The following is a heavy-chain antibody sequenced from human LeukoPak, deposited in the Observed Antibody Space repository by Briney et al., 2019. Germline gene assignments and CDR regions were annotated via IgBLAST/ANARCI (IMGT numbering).Heavy chain of an antibody. CDR1: GGSFSGYY. Sequence: SETLSLTCAVYGGSFSGYYWSWIRQPPGKGLEWIGEINHSGSTNYNPSLKSRVTISVDTSKNQFSLKLSSVTAADTAVYYCAGLGYCSSTSCYTFARTYYYYYMDVWGKGTTVTVSS. D-gene: IGHD2-2*02. J-gene: IGHJ6*03. CDR3: AGLGYCSSTSCYTFARTYYYYYMDV. V-gene: IGHV4-34*01. CDR2: INHSGST.